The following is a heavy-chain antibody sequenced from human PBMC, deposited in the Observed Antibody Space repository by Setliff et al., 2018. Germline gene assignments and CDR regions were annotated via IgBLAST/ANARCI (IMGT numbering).Heavy chain of an antibody. V-gene: IGHV1-46*04. D-gene: IGHD4-17*01. CDR3: ANWPGTPTMTTFFGPLDY. CDR1: GYTFTTYY. Sequence: ASVKVSCKASGYTFTTYYMHWVRQAPGQVLEWMGIINPSSSYIYYADSVKGRFTISRDNAKNSLYLQMNSLRAEDTAVYYCANWPGTPTMTTFFGPLDYWGQGTLVTVSS. J-gene: IGHJ4*02. CDR2: INPSSSYI.